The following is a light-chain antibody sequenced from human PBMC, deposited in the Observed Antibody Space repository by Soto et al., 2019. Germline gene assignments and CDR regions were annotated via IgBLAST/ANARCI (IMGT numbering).Light chain of an antibody. CDR2: DAS. V-gene: IGKV3-11*01. Sequence: EIVLTQSPATLSLSPGERATLSCRASQSVSSYLAWYQQKPGQAPRLLIYDASNRATGIPARFSGSGSGTDFTLTISSLEPEDFAVYYFQQYGSSPTFGQGTKVDIK. J-gene: IGKJ1*01. CDR3: QQYGSSPT. CDR1: QSVSSY.